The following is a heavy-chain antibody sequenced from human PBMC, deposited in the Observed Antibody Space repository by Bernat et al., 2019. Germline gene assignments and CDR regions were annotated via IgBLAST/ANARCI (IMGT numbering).Heavy chain of an antibody. CDR2: ISSSSSYI. J-gene: IGHJ5*02. Sequence: EVQLVESGGGLVKPGGSLRLSCAASGFTFSSYSMNWVRQAPGKGLEWVSSISSSSSYIYYASSVKGRFTISRDNAKNSLYLQMNSLRGEDTAVYYCARGGLSKTPADQWGQGTLVTVSS. CDR3: ARGGLSKTPADQ. D-gene: IGHD3/OR15-3a*01. CDR1: GFTFSSYS. V-gene: IGHV3-21*06.